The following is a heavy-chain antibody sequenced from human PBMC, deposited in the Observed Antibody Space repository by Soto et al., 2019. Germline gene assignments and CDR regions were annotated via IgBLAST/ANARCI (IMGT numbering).Heavy chain of an antibody. V-gene: IGHV3-23*01. CDR3: AKSRGDTWRLYYFNF. CDR2: ISGSGGSI. J-gene: IGHJ4*02. D-gene: IGHD1-26*01. Sequence: EVQLLESGGGLVQPGGSLRLSCVVSGLPSSIYSMIWVRQAPGKGLEWVSGISGSGGSIYYADAVKGRFTVSRDNSKNTLYLQMNSLRADDTAIYYCAKSRGDTWRLYYFNFWGQGTLVTVSS. CDR1: GLPSSIYS.